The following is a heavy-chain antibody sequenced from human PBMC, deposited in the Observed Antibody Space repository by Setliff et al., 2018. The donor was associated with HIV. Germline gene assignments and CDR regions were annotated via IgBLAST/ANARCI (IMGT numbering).Heavy chain of an antibody. V-gene: IGHV1-46*01. D-gene: IGHD6-19*01. CDR2: INPSGGST. CDR3: ARDNLPYSSGRADYFDY. Sequence: VASVKVSCKASGYTFTSYYMHWVRQAPGQGLEWMGIINPSGGSTSYAQKFQGRVTMTRDTSTSTVYMELSSLRSEDTAVYYCARDNLPYSSGRADYFDYWGQGALVTVSS. CDR1: GYTFTSYY. J-gene: IGHJ4*02.